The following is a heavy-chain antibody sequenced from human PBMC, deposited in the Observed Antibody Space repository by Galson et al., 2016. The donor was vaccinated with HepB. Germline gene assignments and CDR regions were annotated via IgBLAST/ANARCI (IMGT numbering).Heavy chain of an antibody. CDR2: IYPSDSDT. V-gene: IGHV5-51*01. J-gene: IGHJ3*01. CDR1: EYTFSNHW. Sequence: QSGAEVKKSGESLKISCKGSEYTFSNHWIAWVRQMPGKGLEWMGIIYPSDSDTRYSPSFQGQVTFSVDKSTSTAYLHWSSLKASDTATYYCARRGYYDSSDYLRSKDAFDVWGQGTMVTVSS. CDR3: ARRGYYDSSDYLRSKDAFDV. D-gene: IGHD3-22*01.